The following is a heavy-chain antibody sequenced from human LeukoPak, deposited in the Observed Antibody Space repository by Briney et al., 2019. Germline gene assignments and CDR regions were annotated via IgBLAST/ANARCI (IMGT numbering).Heavy chain of an antibody. D-gene: IGHD5-12*01. CDR1: GDSIRSTSYY. CDR2: IYYSGNT. CDR3: AGLYSEYYYYYMDV. V-gene: IGHV4-39*07. J-gene: IGHJ6*03. Sequence: PSETLSLTCTVSGDSIRSTSYYWGWIRQPPGKGLEWIGSIYYSGNTYYNPSLMSRVTISVDTSKNQFSLHLSSVTAADTAVYYCAGLYSEYYYYYMDVWGKGTTVTVSS.